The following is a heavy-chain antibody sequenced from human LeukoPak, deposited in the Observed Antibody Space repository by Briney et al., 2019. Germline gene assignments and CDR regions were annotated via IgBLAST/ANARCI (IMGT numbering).Heavy chain of an antibody. CDR3: ARDRGDAFDI. J-gene: IGHJ3*02. D-gene: IGHD5-12*01. Sequence: SETLSLTCTVSGGSISSGDYYWSWIRQPPGKGLEWIGYIYYSGSTYYNPSLKSRVTISVDTSKNQFSLKLSSVTAADTPVYYCARDRGDAFDIWGQGTMVTVSS. V-gene: IGHV4-30-4*01. CDR2: IYYSGST. CDR1: GGSISSGDYY.